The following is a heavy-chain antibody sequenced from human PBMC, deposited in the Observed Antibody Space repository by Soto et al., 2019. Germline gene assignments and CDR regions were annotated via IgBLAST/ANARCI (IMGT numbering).Heavy chain of an antibody. J-gene: IGHJ1*01. CDR1: GGSISSSGYY. CDR3: ARHPVHIVVVTAIPGYFQY. Sequence: PSETLSLTCTVSGGSISSSGYYWGWIRQPPEKGLEWIGSIYYSGSTYYNPSLKSRVTISVDTSKNQFSLKLSSVTAADTAVYYCARHPVHIVVVTAIPGYFQYWGQGTLLTVSS. CDR2: IYYSGST. V-gene: IGHV4-39*01. D-gene: IGHD2-21*02.